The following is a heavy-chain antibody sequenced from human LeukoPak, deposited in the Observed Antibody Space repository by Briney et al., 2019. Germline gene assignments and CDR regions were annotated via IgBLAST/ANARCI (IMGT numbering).Heavy chain of an antibody. Sequence: ASVKVSCKASVYTFTSYGICWVRQAPGQGIEWMGWISAYNGNTNYAQKLQGRVTMTTDTSTSTAYMELRCLRSDDAAVYYCARVYCSGGSCYSSRTTDYYGMDVWGQGTTVTVSS. CDR3: ARVYCSGGSCYSSRTTDYYGMDV. CDR1: VYTFTSYG. V-gene: IGHV1-18*01. CDR2: ISAYNGNT. D-gene: IGHD2-15*01. J-gene: IGHJ6*02.